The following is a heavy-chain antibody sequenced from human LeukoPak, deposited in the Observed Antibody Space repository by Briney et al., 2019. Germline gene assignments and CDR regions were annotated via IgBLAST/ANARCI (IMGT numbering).Heavy chain of an antibody. V-gene: IGHV4-59*08. Sequence: SETLSLTCTVSGGSISSYYWSWIRQPPGKGLEWIGYIYYSGSTNYNPSLKSRVTISVDTSKNQFSLKLSSVTAADTAVYYCARARGVTMVRGVIKEGYYFDYWGQGTLVTVSS. J-gene: IGHJ4*02. CDR3: ARARGVTMVRGVIKEGYYFDY. CDR2: IYYSGST. CDR1: GGSISSYY. D-gene: IGHD3-10*01.